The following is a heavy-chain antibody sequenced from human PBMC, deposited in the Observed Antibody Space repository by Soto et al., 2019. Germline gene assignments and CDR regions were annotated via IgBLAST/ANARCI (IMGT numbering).Heavy chain of an antibody. Sequence: GGSLRLSCAASGFTFISYSMNWVLQAPWKGLEWVSSISSSSSYIYYADSVKGRFTISRDNAKNSLYLQMNSLRAEDTAVYYCAREAVVRYSGGYFDYWGQGTLVTVSS. V-gene: IGHV3-21*01. J-gene: IGHJ4*02. D-gene: IGHD3-9*01. CDR2: ISSSSSYI. CDR3: AREAVVRYSGGYFDY. CDR1: GFTFISYS.